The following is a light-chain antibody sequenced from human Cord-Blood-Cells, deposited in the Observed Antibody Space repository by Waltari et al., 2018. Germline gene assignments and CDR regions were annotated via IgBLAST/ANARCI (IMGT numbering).Light chain of an antibody. J-gene: IGLJ3*02. CDR1: SSDVGGYNY. Sequence: QPALTQPPSASGSPGQSVTISCTGTSSDVGGYNYLSWYQQHPGKAPKLMIYEVSKRPSGVPDRFSGSKSGNTASLTVSGLQAEDEADYYCSSYAGSNNLVFGGGTKLTVL. V-gene: IGLV2-8*01. CDR3: SSYAGSNNLV. CDR2: EVS.